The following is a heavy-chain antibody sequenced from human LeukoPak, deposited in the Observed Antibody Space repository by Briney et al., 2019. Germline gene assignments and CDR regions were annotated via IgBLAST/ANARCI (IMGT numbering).Heavy chain of an antibody. Sequence: KTSETLSLTCTVSGGSISSGGYYWSWIRQPPGKGLEWIGYIYHSGSTYYNPSLKSRVTISVDRSKNQFSLKLNSVTAADTAVYYCANNLRWLQGKGAFDIWGQGTMVTVSS. CDR2: IYHSGST. CDR3: ANNLRWLQGKGAFDI. D-gene: IGHD5-24*01. V-gene: IGHV4-30-2*01. CDR1: GGSISSGGYY. J-gene: IGHJ3*02.